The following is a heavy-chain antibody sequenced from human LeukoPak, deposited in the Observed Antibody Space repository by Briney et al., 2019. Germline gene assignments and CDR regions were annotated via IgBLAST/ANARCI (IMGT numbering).Heavy chain of an antibody. CDR2: INPSSGGT. V-gene: IGHV1-2*02. Sequence: ASVTVSCKASGYSLNASNNHLVRQAPGQGLGWMGWINPSSGGTKYAQKFQGRVTMSRDTSISTTYMELTRLTSDDTAVYYCARALGLDYWGQGTLVTASS. J-gene: IGHJ4*02. CDR1: GYSLNASN. CDR3: ARALGLDY.